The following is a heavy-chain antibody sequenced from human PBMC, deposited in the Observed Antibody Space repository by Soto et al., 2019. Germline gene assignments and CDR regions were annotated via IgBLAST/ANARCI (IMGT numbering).Heavy chain of an antibody. J-gene: IGHJ3*02. CDR2: VVYSGTT. D-gene: IGHD7-27*01. CDR3: ASDNWGLPLDI. CDR1: GGSISSGDYN. V-gene: IGHV4-30-4*01. Sequence: SETLSLTCTVSGGSISSGDYNWIWIRQPPGKGLECVGYVVYSGTTHYNPSLKSRLSISLDTSKSLFSLRLTSVTAADTAVYYCASDNWGLPLDIWGQATLVPVSS.